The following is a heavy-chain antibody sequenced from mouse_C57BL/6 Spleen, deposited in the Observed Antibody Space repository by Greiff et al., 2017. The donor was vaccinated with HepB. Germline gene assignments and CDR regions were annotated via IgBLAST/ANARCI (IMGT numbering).Heavy chain of an antibody. J-gene: IGHJ4*01. Sequence: EVQVVESGGDLVKPGGSLKLSCAASGFTFSSYGMSWVRQTPDKRLEWVATISSGGSYTYYPDSVKGRFTISRDNAKNTLYLQMSSLKSEDTAMYYCARQGVITTVVDHYAMDYWGQGTSVTVSS. V-gene: IGHV5-6*01. D-gene: IGHD1-1*01. CDR3: ARQGVITTVVDHYAMDY. CDR2: ISSGGSYT. CDR1: GFTFSSYG.